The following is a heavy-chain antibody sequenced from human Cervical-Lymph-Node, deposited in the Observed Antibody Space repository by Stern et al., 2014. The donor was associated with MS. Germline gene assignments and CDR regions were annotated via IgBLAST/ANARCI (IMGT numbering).Heavy chain of an antibody. CDR2: ISSSGSSI. J-gene: IGHJ4*02. D-gene: IGHD2-15*01. CDR1: GFTFSDYY. V-gene: IGHV3-11*01. Sequence: VQLVESGGGLVKPGGSLRLSCAGSGFTFSDYYMSWIRQAPGKGLEWVSYISSSGSSIYDADSVKGRFTISRDNAKRSLYLQMNSLRAEDTAVYYCVGRCSGGSCPFYWGQGTLVTVSS. CDR3: VGRCSGGSCPFY.